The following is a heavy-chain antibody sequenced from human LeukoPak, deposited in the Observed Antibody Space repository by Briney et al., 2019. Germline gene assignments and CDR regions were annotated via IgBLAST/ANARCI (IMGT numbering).Heavy chain of an antibody. CDR2: INPNSGGT. CDR1: GYTFTGYY. J-gene: IGHJ4*02. V-gene: IGHV1-2*06. D-gene: IGHD2-15*01. CDR3: ARGPGEYCSGGSCYGYFDY. Sequence: GASVKVSCKASGYTFTGYYMHWVRQAPGQGLEWMGRINPNSGGTNYAQKFQGRVTMTRDTSISTAYLELSRLRSDDTAVYYCARGPGEYCSGGSCYGYFDYWGQGTLVTVSS.